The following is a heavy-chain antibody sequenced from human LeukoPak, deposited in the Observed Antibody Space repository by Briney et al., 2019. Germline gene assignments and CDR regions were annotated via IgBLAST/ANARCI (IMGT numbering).Heavy chain of an antibody. CDR3: AKGPTTVVTLYYFDY. V-gene: IGHV3-23*01. Sequence: PGGSLRLSCAASGFTFSNYAVTWVRQAPGKGLEWVSTISGSGGSTYCADSVKGRFTISRDNSKNTLYLQMNSLRAEDTAVYYCAKGPTTVVTLYYFDYWGQGTLVTVSS. J-gene: IGHJ4*02. D-gene: IGHD4-23*01. CDR1: GFTFSNYA. CDR2: ISGSGGST.